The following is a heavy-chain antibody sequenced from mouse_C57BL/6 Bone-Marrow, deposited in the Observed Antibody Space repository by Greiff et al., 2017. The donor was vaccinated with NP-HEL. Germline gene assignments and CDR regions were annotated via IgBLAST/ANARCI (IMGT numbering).Heavy chain of an antibody. V-gene: IGHV7-1*01. J-gene: IGHJ1*03. D-gene: IGHD1-1*01. CDR2: SRNKANDYTT. Sequence: EVNVVESGGGLVQSGRSLRLSCATSGFTFSDFYMEWVRQAPGKGLEWIAASRNKANDYTTEYSASVKGRFIVSRDTSQSILYLQMNALRAEDTAIYYCARDAPYYYGSSYRYFDVWGTGTTVTVSS. CDR3: ARDAPYYYGSSYRYFDV. CDR1: GFTFSDFY.